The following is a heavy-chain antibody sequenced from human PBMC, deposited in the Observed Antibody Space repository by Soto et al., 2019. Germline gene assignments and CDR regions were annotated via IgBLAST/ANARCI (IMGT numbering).Heavy chain of an antibody. Sequence: ASVKVSCKASGYTFASYGISWVRQAPGQGLEWMGWTSAYNGNTNHAQKLQGRVTMTTDTSTSTAYMELRSLRSDDTAVYYCARETYYYGSGSYEVLYYGMDVWGQGTTVTVSS. D-gene: IGHD3-10*01. CDR3: ARETYYYGSGSYEVLYYGMDV. V-gene: IGHV1-18*01. J-gene: IGHJ6*02. CDR2: TSAYNGNT. CDR1: GYTFASYG.